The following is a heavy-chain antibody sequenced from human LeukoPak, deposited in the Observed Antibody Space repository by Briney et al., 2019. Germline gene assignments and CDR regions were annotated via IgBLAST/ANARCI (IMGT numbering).Heavy chain of an antibody. D-gene: IGHD3-3*01. J-gene: IGHJ5*02. CDR3: ARGVPSSYDFWSGYLNWFDP. CDR2: INHSGST. CDR1: GGSFSGYY. V-gene: IGHV4-34*01. Sequence: PSETLSLTCAVYGGSFSGYYWSWIRQPPRKGLEWIGEINHSGSTNYNPSLKSRVTISVDTSKNQFSLKLSSVTAADTAVYYCARGVPSSYDFWSGYLNWFDPWGQGTLVTVSS.